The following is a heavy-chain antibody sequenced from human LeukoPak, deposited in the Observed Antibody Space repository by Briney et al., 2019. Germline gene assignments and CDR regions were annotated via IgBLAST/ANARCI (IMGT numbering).Heavy chain of an antibody. CDR1: GGTFSSYA. J-gene: IGHJ6*03. CDR3: ARAPYYYDSSGYSQGGYYYYYMDV. Sequence: SVKVSCKASGGTFSSYAISWVRQAPGQGLEWMGGIIPIFGTANYAQKFQGRVTITTDESTSTAYMELSSLRSEDTAVYYCARAPYYYDSSGYSQGGYYYYYMDVWDKGTTVTVSS. D-gene: IGHD3-22*01. CDR2: IIPIFGTA. V-gene: IGHV1-69*05.